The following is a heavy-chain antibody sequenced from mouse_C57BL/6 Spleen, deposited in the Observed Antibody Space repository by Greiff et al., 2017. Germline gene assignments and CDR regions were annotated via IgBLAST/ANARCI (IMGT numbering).Heavy chain of an antibody. CDR2: INPNNGGT. CDR1: GYTFTDYN. D-gene: IGHD2-3*01. V-gene: IGHV1-18*01. Sequence: VQLQQSGPELVKPGASVKIPCKASGYTFTDYNMDWVKQSHGKSLEWIGDINPNNGGTIYNQKFKGKATLTVDKSSSTAYMELRSLTSEDTAVYYCARSRDGYYDGYAMDYWGQGTSVTVSS. J-gene: IGHJ4*01. CDR3: ARSRDGYYDGYAMDY.